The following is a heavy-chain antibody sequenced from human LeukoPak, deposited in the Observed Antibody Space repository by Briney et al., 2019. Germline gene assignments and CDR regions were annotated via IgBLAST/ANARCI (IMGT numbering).Heavy chain of an antibody. CDR2: IYYSGST. D-gene: IGHD2-15*01. CDR1: GGSISSSSYY. Sequence: ASETLSLTCTVSGGSISSSSYYWGWIRQPPGKGLEWIGSIYYSGSTYYNPSLKSRVTISVDTSKNQFSLKLSSVTAADTAVYYCARESVIGYCSGGSCVKWFDPWGQGTLVTVSS. V-gene: IGHV4-39*02. J-gene: IGHJ5*02. CDR3: ARESVIGYCSGGSCVKWFDP.